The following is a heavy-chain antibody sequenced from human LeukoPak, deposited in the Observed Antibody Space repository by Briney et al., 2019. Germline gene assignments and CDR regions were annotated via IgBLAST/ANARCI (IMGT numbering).Heavy chain of an antibody. Sequence: GGSLRLSCAASGFTVSSNYMSWVRQAPGKGLEWVSIIYSGVSTYYADSVKGRFTISRDNSKNTLYLQMNSLRAEDTAVYYCARDRRHSSGWYGGFDYWGQGTLVTVSS. CDR3: ARDRRHSSGWYGGFDY. V-gene: IGHV3-66*02. J-gene: IGHJ4*02. D-gene: IGHD6-19*01. CDR2: IYSGVST. CDR1: GFTVSSNY.